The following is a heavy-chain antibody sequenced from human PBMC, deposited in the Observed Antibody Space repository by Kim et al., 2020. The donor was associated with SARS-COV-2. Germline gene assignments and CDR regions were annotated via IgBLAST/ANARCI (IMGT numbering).Heavy chain of an antibody. V-gene: IGHV3-72*01. J-gene: IGHJ6*02. CDR1: GFTFSDHY. Sequence: GGSLRLSCAASGFTFSDHYMDWVRQAPGKGLEWVSRIRNKARSYTTEYAASVKGRFTISRDDSKNSVYLQMNSLETEDTALYYCARVTRDSSDKTYGMDVWGQGTTVTVSS. CDR2: IRNKARSYTT. D-gene: IGHD3-22*01. CDR3: ARVTRDSSDKTYGMDV.